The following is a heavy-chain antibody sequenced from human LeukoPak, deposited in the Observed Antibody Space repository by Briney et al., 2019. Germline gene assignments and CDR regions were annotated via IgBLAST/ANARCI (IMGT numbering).Heavy chain of an antibody. D-gene: IGHD3-22*01. J-gene: IGHJ4*02. Sequence: SETLSLPCTVSGGSIRSGSYYWRWVRQPAGEGLEWIGRIYISGSTNYNLSLNSRVTMSVATSKYQFSLKLSSVTAADTAVYYCASAYDSSGSEFDYWGQGTLVTVSS. V-gene: IGHV4-61*02. CDR3: ASAYDSSGSEFDY. CDR1: GGSIRSGSYY. CDR2: IYISGST.